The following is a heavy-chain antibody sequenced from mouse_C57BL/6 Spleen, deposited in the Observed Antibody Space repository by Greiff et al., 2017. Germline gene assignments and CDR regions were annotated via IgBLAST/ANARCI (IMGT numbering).Heavy chain of an antibody. CDR1: GYTFTSYW. Sequence: QVQLQQPGAELVRPGSSVKLSCKASGYTFTSYWMHWVKQRPIQGLEWIGNIDPSDSETHYNQKFKDKATLTVDKSSSPAYMQLSSLTSEDSAVYYYAGGAYSNYGWFADWGQGTLVTVSA. CDR3: AGGAYSNYGWFAD. D-gene: IGHD2-5*01. V-gene: IGHV1-52*01. CDR2: IDPSDSET. J-gene: IGHJ3*01.